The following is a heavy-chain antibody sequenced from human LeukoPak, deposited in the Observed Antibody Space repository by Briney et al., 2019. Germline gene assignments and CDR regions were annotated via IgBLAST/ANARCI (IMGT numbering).Heavy chain of an antibody. CDR1: GFTFSTYW. CDR3: ARDMGWFGERAFDV. CDR2: ITNSGSTI. D-gene: IGHD3-10*01. V-gene: IGHV3-48*02. J-gene: IGHJ3*01. Sequence: PGGSLRLSCAASGFTFSTYWMNWVRQAPGKGLEWVSYITNSGSTIYYADSVKGRFTISRDNAKNSLYLQMNSLRDEDTAVYYCARDMGWFGERAFDVWGQGTMVTVSS.